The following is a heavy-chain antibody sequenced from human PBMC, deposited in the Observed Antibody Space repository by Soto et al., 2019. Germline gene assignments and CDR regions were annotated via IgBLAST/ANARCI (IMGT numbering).Heavy chain of an antibody. Sequence: GGSLRLSCAASGFTFSSYGMHWVRQAPGKGLEWVAVIWYDGSNKYYADSVKGRFTISRDNSKNTLYLQMNSLRAEDTAVYYCVRDRCSSTSWCANYYYYGMDVWGQGTTVTVSS. J-gene: IGHJ6*02. D-gene: IGHD2-2*01. CDR1: GFTFSSYG. V-gene: IGHV3-33*01. CDR3: VRDRCSSTSWCANYYYYGMDV. CDR2: IWYDGSNK.